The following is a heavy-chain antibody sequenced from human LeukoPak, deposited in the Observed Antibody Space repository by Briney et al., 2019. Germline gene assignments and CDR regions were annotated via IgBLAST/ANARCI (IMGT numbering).Heavy chain of an antibody. CDR3: ARRIYSADAFDI. Sequence: GGSLRLSCAASGFTFSDYYMSWIRQAPGKGLEWVSYIGSSGSTIYYADSVKGRFTIPRDNAKNSLYLQMNSLRAEDTAVYYCARRIYSADAFDIWGQGTMVTVSS. CDR2: IGSSGSTI. J-gene: IGHJ3*02. CDR1: GFTFSDYY. D-gene: IGHD5-12*01. V-gene: IGHV3-11*04.